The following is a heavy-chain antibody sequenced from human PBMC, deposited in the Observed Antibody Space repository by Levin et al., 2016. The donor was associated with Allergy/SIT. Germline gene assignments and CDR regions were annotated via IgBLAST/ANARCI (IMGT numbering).Heavy chain of an antibody. CDR2: IYWDDDK. V-gene: IGHV2-5*02. CDR1: GFSLSTSGVG. CDR3: AHHFRGVPIGAFDI. Sequence: SGPTLVKPTQTLTLTCTFSGFSLSTSGVGVGWIRQPPGKALEWLALIYWDDDKRYSPSLKSRLTITKDTSKNQVVLTMTNMDPVDTATYYCAHHFRGVPIGAFDIWGQGTMVTVSS. J-gene: IGHJ3*02. D-gene: IGHD3-10*01.